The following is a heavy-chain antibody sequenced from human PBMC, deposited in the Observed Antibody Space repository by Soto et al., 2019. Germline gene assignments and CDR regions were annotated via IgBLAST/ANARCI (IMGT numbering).Heavy chain of an antibody. CDR3: ARDSSGYSYGSGEIDY. CDR2: IYYSGST. D-gene: IGHD5-18*01. V-gene: IGHV4-31*02. Sequence: SETLSLTCTVSGGSISSGGYYWSWIRQHPGKGLEWIGYIYYSGSTYYNPSLKSRVTISVDTSKNQFSLKLSSVTAADTAVYYCARDSSGYSYGSGEIDYWGQGTLVTVSS. CDR1: GGSISSGGYY. J-gene: IGHJ4*02.